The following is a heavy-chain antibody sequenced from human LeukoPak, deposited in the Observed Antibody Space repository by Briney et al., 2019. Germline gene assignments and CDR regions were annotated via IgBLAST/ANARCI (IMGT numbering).Heavy chain of an antibody. CDR1: GFTFTNAW. V-gene: IGHV3-15*01. D-gene: IGHD1-14*01. CDR2: IKSKPDGGTT. CDR3: TTGIFDY. Sequence: GGSLRLSCAASGFTFTNAWMSWVRQAPGKGLEWVGLIKSKPDGGTTDYAAPVKGRFTISRDDSKNTLYLQMNSLKTEDTAVYYCTTGIFDYWGQGTLVTVSS. J-gene: IGHJ4*02.